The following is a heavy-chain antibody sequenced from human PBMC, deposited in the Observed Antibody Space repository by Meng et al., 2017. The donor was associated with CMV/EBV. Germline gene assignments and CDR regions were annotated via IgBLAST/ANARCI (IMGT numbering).Heavy chain of an antibody. J-gene: IGHJ4*02. Sequence: LRLQESAPGLVKPSETLSLTCTVSGGSISSSSYYWGWIRQPPGKGLEWIGSIYYSGSTYYNPSLKSRVTISVDTSKNQFSLKLSSVTAADTAVYYCARDSAVAGVVDYWGQGTLVTVSS. V-gene: IGHV4-39*07. CDR1: GGSISSSSYY. CDR2: IYYSGST. D-gene: IGHD6-19*01. CDR3: ARDSAVAGVVDY.